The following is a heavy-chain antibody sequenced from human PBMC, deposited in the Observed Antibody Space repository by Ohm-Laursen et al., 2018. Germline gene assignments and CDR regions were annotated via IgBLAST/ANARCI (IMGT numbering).Heavy chain of an antibody. CDR3: AREGPTMVRGVGPYYYYGMDV. Sequence: SVKVSCKASGGTFSSYAISWVRQAPGQGLEWMGGIIPIFGAANYAQKFQGRVTITADESTSTAYMELSSLRSEDTAVYYCAREGPTMVRGVGPYYYYGMDVWGQGTTVTVSS. CDR2: IIPIFGAA. D-gene: IGHD3-10*01. J-gene: IGHJ6*02. CDR1: GGTFSSYA. V-gene: IGHV1-69*13.